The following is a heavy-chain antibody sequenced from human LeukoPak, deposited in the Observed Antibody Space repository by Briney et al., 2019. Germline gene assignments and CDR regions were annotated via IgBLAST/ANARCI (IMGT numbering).Heavy chain of an antibody. D-gene: IGHD1-1*01. CDR1: GFTVSSNY. CDR3: AGDNLEPTSYYYYGMDV. Sequence: PGGSLRLSCAASGFTVSSNYMSWVRLAPGKGLEWVSVIYSGGSTYYADSVKGRFTISRDNSKNTLYLQMNSLRAEDTAVYYCAGDNLEPTSYYYYGMDVWGQGTTVTVSS. V-gene: IGHV3-53*01. CDR2: IYSGGST. J-gene: IGHJ6*02.